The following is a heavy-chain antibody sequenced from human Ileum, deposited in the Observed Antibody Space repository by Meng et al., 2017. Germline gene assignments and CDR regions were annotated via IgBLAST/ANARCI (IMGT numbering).Heavy chain of an antibody. CDR2: ISQSGTT. D-gene: IGHD3-10*01. Sequence: QVRLQQWGAGLLKPSGTLSLTCAVSGGSISNGKWWSWVRQPPGKGLEWIGEISQSGTTNYYPSLNSRVSIPLDKANNHLSLTLTSVTAADTAVYYCATYGSGFTPPLDPWGQGILVTVSS. CDR1: GGSISNGKW. J-gene: IGHJ5*02. V-gene: IGHV4-4*02. CDR3: ATYGSGFTPPLDP.